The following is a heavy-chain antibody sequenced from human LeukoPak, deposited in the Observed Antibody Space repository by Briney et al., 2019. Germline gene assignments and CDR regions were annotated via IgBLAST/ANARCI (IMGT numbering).Heavy chain of an antibody. D-gene: IGHD1-26*01. Sequence: PGGSLRLSCAASGFTFSSYSMNWVRQAPGKGLEWASSISSSSSYIYYADSVKGRFTISRDNAKNSLYLQMNSLRAEDTAVYYCARVVSGSYPLFDYWGQGTLVTVSS. CDR3: ARVVSGSYPLFDY. V-gene: IGHV3-21*01. J-gene: IGHJ4*02. CDR2: ISSSSSYI. CDR1: GFTFSSYS.